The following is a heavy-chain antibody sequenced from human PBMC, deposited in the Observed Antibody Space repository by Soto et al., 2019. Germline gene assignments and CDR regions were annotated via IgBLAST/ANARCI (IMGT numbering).Heavy chain of an antibody. Sequence: GGSLRLSCAASGFTFSSYAMSWVRQAPGKGLEWVSAISGSGGSTYYADSVKGRFTISRDNSKNTLYLQMNSLRAEDKAVYYCAKSAPGDYDFWSGYSPRDYYYGMDVWGQGTTVTVSS. J-gene: IGHJ6*02. CDR2: ISGSGGST. V-gene: IGHV3-23*01. D-gene: IGHD3-3*01. CDR1: GFTFSSYA. CDR3: AKSAPGDYDFWSGYSPRDYYYGMDV.